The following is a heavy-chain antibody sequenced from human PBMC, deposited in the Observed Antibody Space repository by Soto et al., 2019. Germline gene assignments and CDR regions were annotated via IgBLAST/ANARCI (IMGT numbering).Heavy chain of an antibody. J-gene: IGHJ6*02. CDR1: GFTFSSYW. Sequence: EVQLVESGGGSVQPGGSLRLSCAASGFTFSSYWMHWVRQAPGKGLVWVSRINSDGSSTSYADSVKGRFTISRDNAKNTLYLQMNSLRAEDTAVYYCATIPYCSGGSCYSYYYYYGMDVWGQGTTVTVSS. CDR3: ATIPYCSGGSCYSYYYYYGMDV. CDR2: INSDGSST. D-gene: IGHD2-15*01. V-gene: IGHV3-74*01.